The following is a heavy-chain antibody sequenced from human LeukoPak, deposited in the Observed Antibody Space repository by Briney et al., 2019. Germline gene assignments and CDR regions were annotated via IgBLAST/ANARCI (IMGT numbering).Heavy chain of an antibody. CDR3: ARDLVGGTFGGVISFYYMDV. Sequence: GGSLRLSCAASGFTFSSYAMHWVRQAPGKGLEYVSGISTNGGSTYYADSVKGRFTISRDNSKNTLFLQMGSLRAEDTAVYYCARDLVGGTFGGVISFYYMDVWGKGTTVTVSS. D-gene: IGHD3-16*02. CDR1: GFTFSSYA. J-gene: IGHJ6*03. CDR2: ISTNGGST. V-gene: IGHV3-64*02.